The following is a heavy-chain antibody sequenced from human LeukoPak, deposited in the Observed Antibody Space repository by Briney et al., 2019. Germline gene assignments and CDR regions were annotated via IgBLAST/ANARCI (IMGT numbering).Heavy chain of an antibody. Sequence: SETLSLTCTVSGGSISSYYWSWIRQPPGKGLEWIGYIYYSGSTNYNPSLKSRVTISVDTSKNQFSLKLSSVTAADTAVYYCARVLFLTHGYCSGGSCSSWFDPWGQGTLVTVSS. CDR1: GGSISSYY. J-gene: IGHJ5*02. V-gene: IGHV4-59*12. CDR2: IYYSGST. D-gene: IGHD2-15*01. CDR3: ARVLFLTHGYCSGGSCSSWFDP.